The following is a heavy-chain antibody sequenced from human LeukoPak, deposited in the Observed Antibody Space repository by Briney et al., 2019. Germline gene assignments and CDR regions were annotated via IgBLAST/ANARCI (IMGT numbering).Heavy chain of an antibody. CDR1: GFTFSSYA. CDR2: ISYDGSNK. V-gene: IGHV3-30*04. CDR3: ARTTLWFGESKSFDY. Sequence: GGSLRLSCAASGFTFSSYAMHWVRQAPGKGLEWVAVISYDGSNKYYADSVKGRFTISRDNSKNTLYLQMNSLRAEDTAVYYCARTTLWFGESKSFDYWGQGTLVTVSS. D-gene: IGHD3-10*01. J-gene: IGHJ4*02.